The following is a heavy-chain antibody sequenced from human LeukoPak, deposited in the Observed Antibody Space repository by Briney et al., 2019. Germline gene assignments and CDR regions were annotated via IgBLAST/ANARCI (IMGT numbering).Heavy chain of an antibody. CDR1: GFTFSDYT. Sequence: GGSLKLSCAASGFTFSDYTMSWVRQAPGKGLEWVSSISSSSSYIYYADSVKGRFTISRDNAKNSLYLQMNSLRAEDTAVYYCARDLTKRITIFGVVTPIDYWGQGTLVTVSS. D-gene: IGHD3-3*01. V-gene: IGHV3-21*01. J-gene: IGHJ4*02. CDR2: ISSSSSYI. CDR3: ARDLTKRITIFGVVTPIDY.